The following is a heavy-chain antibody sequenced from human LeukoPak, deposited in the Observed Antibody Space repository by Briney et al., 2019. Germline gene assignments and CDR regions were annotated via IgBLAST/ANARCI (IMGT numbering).Heavy chain of an antibody. CDR2: INSGGSST. V-gene: IGHV3-74*01. Sequence: GGSLRLSCVASGFTFSRYWMHWVRQAPGKGLVWVSRINSGGSSTSYADSVKGRFTISRDNAKNTLYLQMNSLRAEDTAVYYCARARVVPAAYYYYYMDVWGKGTTVTVSS. D-gene: IGHD2-2*01. CDR3: ARARVVPAAYYYYYMDV. CDR1: GFTFSRYW. J-gene: IGHJ6*03.